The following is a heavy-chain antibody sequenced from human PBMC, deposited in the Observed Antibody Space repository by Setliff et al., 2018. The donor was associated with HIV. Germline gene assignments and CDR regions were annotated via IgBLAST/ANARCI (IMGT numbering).Heavy chain of an antibody. Sequence: SETLSLTCTVSGGSINNGAYYWSWIRHQPGRGLEWIGNIYYNGITHYNPPLKSRLSISIDTSKNQFYLQLNSVTAADTSVFYCAREIVRVALDIWGPGTAVTVSS. CDR2: IYYNGIT. CDR1: GGSINNGAYY. D-gene: IGHD3-16*02. J-gene: IGHJ3*02. CDR3: AREIVRVALDI. V-gene: IGHV4-31*03.